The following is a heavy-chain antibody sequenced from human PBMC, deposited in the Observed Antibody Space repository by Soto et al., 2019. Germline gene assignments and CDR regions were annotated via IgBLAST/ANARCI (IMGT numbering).Heavy chain of an antibody. D-gene: IGHD3-10*01. J-gene: IGHJ6*02. CDR3: AREGSYYYGSGSYYYYYYGMDV. CDR1: GYTFTSYY. CDR2: INPSGGST. V-gene: IGHV1-46*01. Sequence: ASVQVSCKASGYTFTSYYIHWLRQAPGKGLEWMGIINPSGGSTSYAQKCQGRVTMTRDTSTSTVYMELRSLRSEDTAVYYCAREGSYYYGSGSYYYYYYGMDVWGQGTTVTVSS.